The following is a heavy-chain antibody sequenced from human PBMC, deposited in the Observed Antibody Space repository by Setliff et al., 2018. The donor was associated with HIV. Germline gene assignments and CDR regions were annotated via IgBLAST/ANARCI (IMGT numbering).Heavy chain of an antibody. J-gene: IGHJ3*02. CDR2: INSGGTT. CDR1: GFTVSSNY. Sequence: PGGSLRLSCAASGFTVSSNYMSWVRQAPGKGLEWVSVINSGGTTYYADSVKGRFTISRDNSKNTLYLQMNSLRPEDTAVHYCVREKWRAFDIWGQGTMVTVSS. D-gene: IGHD2-8*01. CDR3: VREKWRAFDI. V-gene: IGHV3-66*02.